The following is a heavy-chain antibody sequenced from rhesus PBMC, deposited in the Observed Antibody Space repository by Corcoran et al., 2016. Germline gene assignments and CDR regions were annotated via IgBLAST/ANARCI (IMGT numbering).Heavy chain of an antibody. Sequence: QVQLQESGPGLVKPSETLSLTCAVSGYSISSGYYWGWIRQRPGKGLEDIGYISGRSGSPYYNPSLKSRVTISKDTSKNQFSLKLSSITAADTAVYYCARGATPLDVWGRGVLVTVSS. CDR1: GYSISSGYY. V-gene: IGHV4-99*01. J-gene: IGHJ5-2*02. CDR2: ISGRSGSP. CDR3: ARGATPLDV.